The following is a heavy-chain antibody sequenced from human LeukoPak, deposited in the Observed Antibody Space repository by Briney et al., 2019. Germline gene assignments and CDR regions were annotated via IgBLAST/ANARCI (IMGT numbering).Heavy chain of an antibody. Sequence: GGSLRLSCAASGFTFSSYAMSWVRQAPGKGLEWVSAISDSGGTTYYADSVKGRFTISRDNSKYTLYLQVNSLRAEDTAVYYCAKQADYGDYGWLNWFDPWGQGTLVTVSS. CDR3: AKQADYGDYGWLNWFDP. CDR2: ISDSGGTT. CDR1: GFTFSSYA. J-gene: IGHJ5*02. D-gene: IGHD4-17*01. V-gene: IGHV3-23*01.